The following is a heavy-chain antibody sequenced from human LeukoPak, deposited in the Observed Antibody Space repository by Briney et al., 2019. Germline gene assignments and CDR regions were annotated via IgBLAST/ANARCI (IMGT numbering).Heavy chain of an antibody. V-gene: IGHV3-33*01. Sequence: GGSLRLSCAASGFTFSSYGMHWVRQAPGKGLEWVAVIWYDGSNKYYADSVKGRFTISRDNSKNTLYLQMNSLRAEDTAVYYCAILGGGPPTYYYYGMDVWGQGTTVTVSS. CDR3: AILGGGPPTYYYYGMDV. CDR1: GFTFSSYG. CDR2: IWYDGSNK. J-gene: IGHJ6*02. D-gene: IGHD3-16*01.